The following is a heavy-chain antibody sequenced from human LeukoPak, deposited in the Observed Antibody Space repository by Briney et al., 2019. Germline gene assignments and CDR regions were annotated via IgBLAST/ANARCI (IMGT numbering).Heavy chain of an antibody. Sequence: PGESLKISCKGSGYTFSNYWIAWVRQMPGKGLEWMGSIYPGDSDTRYSPSFQGQVTISADKSISAAYLQWRSLKASDPGIYYCARRLVTIDYLDHWGQGTLVTASS. D-gene: IGHD1-26*01. CDR2: IYPGDSDT. CDR1: GYTFSNYW. CDR3: ARRLVTIDYLDH. J-gene: IGHJ4*02. V-gene: IGHV5-51*01.